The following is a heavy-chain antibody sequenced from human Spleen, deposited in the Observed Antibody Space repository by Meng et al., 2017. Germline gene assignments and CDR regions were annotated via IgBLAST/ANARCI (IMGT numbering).Heavy chain of an antibody. D-gene: IGHD2-15*01. CDR3: ARVPGAVWYCSGGSCSKNYGMDV. Sequence: GESLKISCAASGFTFSDSYMHWVRQAPGQGLEWMVIINPSGGSTSYAQKFQGRVTMTRDTSTSTVYMELSSLRSEDTAVYYCARVPGAVWYCSGGSCSKNYGMDVWGQGTTVTVSS. J-gene: IGHJ6*02. CDR2: INPSGGST. CDR1: GFTFSDSY. V-gene: IGHV1-46*01.